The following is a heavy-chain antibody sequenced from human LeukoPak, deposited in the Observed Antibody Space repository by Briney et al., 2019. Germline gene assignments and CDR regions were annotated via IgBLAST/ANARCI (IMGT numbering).Heavy chain of an antibody. Sequence: GGSLRLSCAASGFTFSSYWMSWVRQATGKGLEWVANIKQDGSEKYYVDSVKCRFTISRDNAKNSLYLQMNSLRAEDTAVYYCAGGYYYDSRLNWFDPWGQGTLVTVSS. CDR3: AGGYYYDSRLNWFDP. CDR1: GFTFSSYW. D-gene: IGHD3-22*01. CDR2: IKQDGSEK. V-gene: IGHV3-7*04. J-gene: IGHJ5*02.